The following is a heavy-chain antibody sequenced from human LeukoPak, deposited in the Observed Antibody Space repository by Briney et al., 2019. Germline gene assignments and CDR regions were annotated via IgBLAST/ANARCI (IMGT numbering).Heavy chain of an antibody. J-gene: IGHJ4*02. Sequence: PGGSLRLSCAASGFSFSNYWMTWVRQAPGKGLEWVANIKQDGSEKYYVDSVKGRFTISRGNAKNSLYLQMNSLRAEDTALYYCAKDRGSTSYYYFDYWGQGTLVTVSS. V-gene: IGHV3-7*03. CDR1: GFSFSNYW. D-gene: IGHD2-2*01. CDR2: IKQDGSEK. CDR3: AKDRGSTSYYYFDY.